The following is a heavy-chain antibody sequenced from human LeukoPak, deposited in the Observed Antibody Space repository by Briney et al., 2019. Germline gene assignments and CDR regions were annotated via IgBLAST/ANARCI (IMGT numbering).Heavy chain of an antibody. CDR2: INSDGSST. Sequence: GGSLRLSCAASGFTFSSYWMHWVRQAPGKGLVWVSRINSDGSSTSYADSAKGRFTISRDNAKNTLYLRMNSLRAEDTAVYYCARGDGYSSSWYQWYFDYWGQGTLVTVSS. CDR1: GFTFSSYW. V-gene: IGHV3-74*01. CDR3: ARGDGYSSSWYQWYFDY. D-gene: IGHD6-13*01. J-gene: IGHJ4*02.